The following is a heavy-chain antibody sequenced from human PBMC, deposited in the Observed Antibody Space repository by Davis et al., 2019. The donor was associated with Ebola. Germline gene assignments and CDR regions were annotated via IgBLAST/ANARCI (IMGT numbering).Heavy chain of an antibody. D-gene: IGHD3-22*01. CDR2: IIPVFGIP. Sequence: SVKVSCKASGGTFSSYGISWVRQAPGQGLDWMGGIIPVFGIPKYAQKFQGGVTITADESTSTAYMELSSLRSEDTAVYYCARDRYSDGSGYFFEQSHWGQGTLVTASS. CDR3: ARDRYSDGSGYFFEQSH. V-gene: IGHV1-69*13. CDR1: GGTFSSYG. J-gene: IGHJ4*02.